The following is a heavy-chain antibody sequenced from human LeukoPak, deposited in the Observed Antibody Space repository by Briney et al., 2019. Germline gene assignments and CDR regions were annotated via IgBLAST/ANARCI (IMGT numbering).Heavy chain of an antibody. V-gene: IGHV1-2*02. CDR2: INPNSGAT. CDR3: ARSLGSLKEYWWFDP. D-gene: IGHD2/OR15-2a*01. Sequence: ASVTVSCTASGYTFNNYYIHWLRQAPGQGLEWMGWINPNSGATNYVQSFKGRVTMTRDTTSSAVYMELSTLRSDDTAVYFCARSLGSLKEYWWFDPWGQGTLVSVSS. J-gene: IGHJ5*02. CDR1: GYTFNNYY.